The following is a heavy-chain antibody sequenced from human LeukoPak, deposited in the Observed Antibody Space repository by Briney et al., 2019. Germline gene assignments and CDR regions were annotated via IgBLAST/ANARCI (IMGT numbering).Heavy chain of an antibody. CDR2: ISFTGNT. V-gene: IGHV4-59*08. CDR1: GGSISGYY. D-gene: IGHD3-22*01. J-gene: IGHJ4*02. CDR3: ARSPPGWYYDNSGQYYFDT. Sequence: SETLSLTCTVSGGSISGYYWSWIQQSPGKRLEWIAYISFTGNTNYNPSLKSRVTISLDTSKTHFSLTLSSLTAADTAVYYCARSPPGWYYDNSGQYYFDTWSQGALVTVSS.